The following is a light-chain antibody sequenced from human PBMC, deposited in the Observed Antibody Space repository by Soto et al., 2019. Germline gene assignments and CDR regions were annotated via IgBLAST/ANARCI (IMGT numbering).Light chain of an antibody. CDR3: QQYGPSPMYT. Sequence: EIVLTQSPGTLSLSPGESATLSCRASQSVGRNYLAWFQHKPDQAPRLLIYDASNRATGVPDRFSGSGSGTDFTLSVTRLEPEDFAVYYCQQYGPSPMYTFGQGTNLEIK. V-gene: IGKV3-20*01. CDR1: QSVGRNY. CDR2: DAS. J-gene: IGKJ2*01.